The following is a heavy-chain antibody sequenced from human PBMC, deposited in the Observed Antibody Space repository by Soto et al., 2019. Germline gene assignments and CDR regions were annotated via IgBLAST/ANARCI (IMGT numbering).Heavy chain of an antibody. J-gene: IGHJ5*02. CDR3: AGYGSGSSNWFDP. V-gene: IGHV4-61*08. Sequence: SETLSLTCTVSGGSVSSGDYYWSWIRQPPGKGLEWIGNIYYSGSTNYNPSLKSRVTISVDTSKNQFSLKLSSVTAADTAVYYCAGYGSGSSNWFDPWGQGTLFTVSS. D-gene: IGHD3-10*01. CDR2: IYYSGST. CDR1: GGSVSSGDYY.